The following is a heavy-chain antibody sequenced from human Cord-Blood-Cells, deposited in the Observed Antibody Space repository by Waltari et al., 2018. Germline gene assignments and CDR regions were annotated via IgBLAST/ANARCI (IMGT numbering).Heavy chain of an antibody. D-gene: IGHD1-1*01. CDR1: GGSFSGYY. J-gene: IGHJ4*02. CDR3: ARHSLNEYASPFDY. CDR2: INHSGST. V-gene: IGHV4-34*01. Sequence: QVQLQQWGAGLLKPSETLSLTCAVYGGSFSGYYWSWIRQPPGKGLEWIGEINHSGSTNYNPALKGRVTRSVDTSKNQFSLKLSSVTAADTAVYYCARHSLNEYASPFDYWGQGTLVTVSS.